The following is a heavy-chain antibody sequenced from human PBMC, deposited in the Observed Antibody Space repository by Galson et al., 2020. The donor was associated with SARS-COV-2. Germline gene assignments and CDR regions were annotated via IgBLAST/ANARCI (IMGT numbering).Heavy chain of an antibody. J-gene: IGHJ3*02. Sequence: SEILSLTCTVSGGSISSYYWSWIRQPAGKGLEWIGRIYTSGSTNYNPSLKSRVTMSVDTSKNQFSLKLSSVTAADTAVYYCARAALYYDSSGYKAHLDPLTARAFDIWGQGTLVTVSS. V-gene: IGHV4-4*07. D-gene: IGHD3-22*01. CDR1: GGSISSYY. CDR3: ARAALYYDSSGYKAHLDPLTARAFDI. CDR2: IYTSGST.